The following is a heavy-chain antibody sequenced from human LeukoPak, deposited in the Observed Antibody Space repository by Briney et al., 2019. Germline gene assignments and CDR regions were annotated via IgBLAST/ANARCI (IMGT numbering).Heavy chain of an antibody. J-gene: IGHJ3*01. CDR3: ARVRVVVAGRRDRSLLAFDV. Sequence: PSETLSLTCTVSGDSISSGDYYWGWIRQHPGRGLEWIGYIHYSGSAYYHPSLKSRVAISIGTSTNHFSLRLKSVTAADTAVYHCARVRVVVAGRRDRSLLAFDVWGQGTMVTVSS. D-gene: IGHD2-21*01. V-gene: IGHV4-31*03. CDR2: IHYSGSA. CDR1: GDSISSGDYY.